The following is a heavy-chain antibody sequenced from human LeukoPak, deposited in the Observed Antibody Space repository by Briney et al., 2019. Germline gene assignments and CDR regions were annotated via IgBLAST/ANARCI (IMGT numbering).Heavy chain of an antibody. CDR1: GFTFSRNW. J-gene: IGHJ4*02. CDR3: ARPRRDGTTYFFDY. D-gene: IGHD5-24*01. CDR2: INSDGSET. Sequence: PGGSLRLSCAASGFTFSRNWMHWVRQAPGKGLVWVSHINSDGSETNYADSVKGRFTISRDNAKNTLYLQMNSLRAEDAAVYYCARPRRDGTTYFFDYWGQGTLVTVSS. V-gene: IGHV3-74*01.